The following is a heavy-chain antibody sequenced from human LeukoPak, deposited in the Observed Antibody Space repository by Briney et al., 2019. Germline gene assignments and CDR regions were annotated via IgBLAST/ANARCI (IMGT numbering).Heavy chain of an antibody. CDR3: ARGRSYGYNWFDP. CDR1: GFTFSSYA. CDR2: VSYDGSNK. V-gene: IGHV3-30-3*01. Sequence: GRSLRLSCAASGFTFSSYAMHWVRQAPGKGLEWVAVVSYDGSNKYYADSVKGRFTISRDNSKNTLYLQMNSLRAEDTAVYYCARGRSYGYNWFDPWGQGTLVTVSS. D-gene: IGHD3-10*01. J-gene: IGHJ5*02.